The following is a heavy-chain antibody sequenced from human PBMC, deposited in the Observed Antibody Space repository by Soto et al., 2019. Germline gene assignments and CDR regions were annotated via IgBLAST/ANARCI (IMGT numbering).Heavy chain of an antibody. D-gene: IGHD1-1*01. Sequence: QVQLEQSGPEVKKPVSSVKVSCKASGGTFRNSAISWVRQAPGQGLEWMGGIMPIFRTPDYAQKFQGRVTITADESASTAYMELTGLRSDDTAVYYCARDNDRPQLGGNYYYILDVWGHGTTVTVSS. CDR3: ARDNDRPQLGGNYYYILDV. V-gene: IGHV1-69*12. CDR2: IMPIFRTP. J-gene: IGHJ6*02. CDR1: GGTFRNSA.